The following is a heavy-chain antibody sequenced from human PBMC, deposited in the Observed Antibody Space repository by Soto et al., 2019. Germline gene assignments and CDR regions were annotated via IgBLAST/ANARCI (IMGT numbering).Heavy chain of an antibody. CDR3: ARASSFGYSYGYFDY. D-gene: IGHD5-18*01. CDR2: IIPIFGTA. CDR1: GGTFSSYA. Sequence: SVKVSCKASGGTFSSYAISRVRQAPGQGLEWMGGIIPIFGTANYAQKFQGRVTITADESTSTAYMELSSLRSEDTAVYYCARASSFGYSYGYFDYWGQGTLVTVSS. J-gene: IGHJ4*02. V-gene: IGHV1-69*13.